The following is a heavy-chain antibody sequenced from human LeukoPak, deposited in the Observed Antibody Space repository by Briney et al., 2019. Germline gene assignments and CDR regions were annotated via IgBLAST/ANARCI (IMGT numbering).Heavy chain of an antibody. CDR1: GGTFISYA. J-gene: IGHJ3*02. CDR3: ARDQGYSYGYMSAFDI. D-gene: IGHD5-18*01. V-gene: IGHV1-46*01. Sequence: ASVKVSCKASGGTFISYAISWVRQAPGQGLEWMGIINPSGGSTSYAQKFQGRVTMTRDTSTSTVYMELSSLRSEDTAVYYCARDQGYSYGYMSAFDIWGQGTMVTVSS. CDR2: INPSGGST.